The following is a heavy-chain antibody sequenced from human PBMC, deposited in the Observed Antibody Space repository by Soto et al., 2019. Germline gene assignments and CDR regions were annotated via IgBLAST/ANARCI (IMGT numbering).Heavy chain of an antibody. CDR3: ARDWYSYGDFDY. D-gene: IGHD5-18*01. J-gene: IGHJ4*02. V-gene: IGHV1-18*01. Sequence: ASVKVSCKASGYTFTIYGFSWVRQAPGQGLEWMGWISAYNGNTNYAQKLQGRVTMTTDTSTSTAYMELRSLRSDDTAVYYCARDWYSYGDFDYWGQGTLVTVSS. CDR2: ISAYNGNT. CDR1: GYTFTIYG.